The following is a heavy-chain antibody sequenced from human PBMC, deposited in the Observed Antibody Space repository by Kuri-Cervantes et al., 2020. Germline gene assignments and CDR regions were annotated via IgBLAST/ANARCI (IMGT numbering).Heavy chain of an antibody. CDR1: GFTFDDYA. V-gene: IGHV3-9*01. J-gene: IGHJ4*02. Sequence: SLKISCAASGFTFDDYAMHWVRQAPGKGLEWVSGISWNSGSMGYADSVKGRFTISRDNAKNSLYLQMNSLRAEDTALYYCAKDPQWELQYYFDYWGQGTLVTVSS. CDR3: AKDPQWELQYYFDY. CDR2: ISWNSGSM. D-gene: IGHD1-26*01.